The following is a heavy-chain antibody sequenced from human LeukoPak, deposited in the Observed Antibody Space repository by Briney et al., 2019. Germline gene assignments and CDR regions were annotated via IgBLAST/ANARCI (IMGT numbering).Heavy chain of an antibody. CDR3: AKDISQYRSSRAFDY. V-gene: IGHV3-30*02. D-gene: IGHD6-13*01. CDR1: GFTFSGCG. CDR2: IWYDGRDK. Sequence: PGGSLRLSCAASGFTFSGCGMHWVRQAPGKGLEGVAFIWYDGRDKYYADSVKGQFTISRDNSKNTLYLQMNSLRAEDKAVYYCAKDISQYRSSRAFDYWGQGTLVTVSS. J-gene: IGHJ4*02.